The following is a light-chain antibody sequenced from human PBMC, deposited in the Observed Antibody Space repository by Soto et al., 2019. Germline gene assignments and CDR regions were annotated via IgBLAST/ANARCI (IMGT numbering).Light chain of an antibody. CDR3: CSYAGSYIFYV. CDR1: SSDVGGYNY. Sequence: QSALTQPRSVSGSPGQSVTISCTGTSSDVGGYNYVSWYQQHPGKAPKLMIYDVSKRPSGVPDRFSGSKSGNTASLTISGLQAEDEADYYCCSYAGSYIFYVFGTGTKVTV. CDR2: DVS. J-gene: IGLJ1*01. V-gene: IGLV2-11*01.